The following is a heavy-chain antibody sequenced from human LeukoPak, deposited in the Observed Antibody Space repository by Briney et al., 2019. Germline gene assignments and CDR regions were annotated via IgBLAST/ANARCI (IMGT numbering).Heavy chain of an antibody. V-gene: IGHV3-30*02. CDR1: GFTFNTYP. J-gene: IGHJ4*02. CDR2: IQDNGAKT. Sequence: TGGSLRLSCAASGFTFNTYPMHWVRQAPGEGLEWVALIQDNGAKTNYADSVRGRFTISRDNSRRTVYLQMNSLKPDDTAVYYCTTHTITLVVVISRFVYWGEGALVTVSS. D-gene: IGHD3-22*01. CDR3: TTHTITLVVVISRFVY.